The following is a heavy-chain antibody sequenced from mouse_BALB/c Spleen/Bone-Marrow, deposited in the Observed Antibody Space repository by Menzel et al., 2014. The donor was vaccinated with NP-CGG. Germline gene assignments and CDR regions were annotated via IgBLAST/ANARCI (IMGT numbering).Heavy chain of an antibody. CDR2: IWSGGNT. J-gene: IGHJ4*01. D-gene: IGHD2-4*01. Sequence: VKLVESGPGLVQPSPSLSISCTASGFSLTTYGLHWVRQSPGKGLEWLGVIWSGGNTDYNAAFISRLSISKDNSKSQVFFKMNSLQANDTAIYYCARNSRIYYDYEGYAMDYWCQGTSVTVSS. V-gene: IGHV2-2*02. CDR1: GFSLTTYG. CDR3: ARNSRIYYDYEGYAMDY.